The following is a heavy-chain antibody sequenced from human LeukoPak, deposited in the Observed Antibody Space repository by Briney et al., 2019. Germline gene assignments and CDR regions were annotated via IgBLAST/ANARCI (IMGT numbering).Heavy chain of an antibody. CDR2: ISSSSSTI. Sequence: GGSLRLSCAASGFTFSSYEMNWVRQAPGKGLEWVSYISSSSSTIYYADSVKGRFTISRDNAKNSLYLQMNSLRAEDTAVYYCARGSWTRDYWGQGTLVTVSS. CDR1: GFTFSSYE. CDR3: ARGSWTRDY. D-gene: IGHD1-26*01. V-gene: IGHV3-48*01. J-gene: IGHJ4*02.